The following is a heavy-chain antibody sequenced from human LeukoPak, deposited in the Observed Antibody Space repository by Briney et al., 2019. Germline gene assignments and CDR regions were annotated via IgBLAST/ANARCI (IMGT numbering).Heavy chain of an antibody. CDR2: IYSSGST. J-gene: IGHJ3*02. D-gene: IGHD3-16*01. CDR1: GGSISRLY. CDR3: ARDNFGAGDQGAFDI. V-gene: IGHV4-4*07. Sequence: PSETLSLTCTVSGGSISRLYWSWIRQPAGKGVEWIGRIYSSGSTTYNPSLKSRVTMSVDTSNNQFSLRLSSVTAADTAVYYCARDNFGAGDQGAFDIWGQGTVVTVSS.